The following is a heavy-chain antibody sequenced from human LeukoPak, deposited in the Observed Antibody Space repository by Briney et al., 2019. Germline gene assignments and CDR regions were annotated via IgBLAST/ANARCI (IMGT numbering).Heavy chain of an antibody. CDR2: IHYSGST. Sequence: PSETLSLTCTVSGGSISSSSYSWGWIRQPPGKGLEWIGYIHYSGSTNYNPSLKSRVSMSVDTSKNQFSLKLNSVTAADTAVYYCARGNSYYDSSGAFDYWGQGTLVTVSS. D-gene: IGHD3-22*01. CDR3: ARGNSYYDSSGAFDY. J-gene: IGHJ4*02. CDR1: GGSISSSSYS. V-gene: IGHV4-61*05.